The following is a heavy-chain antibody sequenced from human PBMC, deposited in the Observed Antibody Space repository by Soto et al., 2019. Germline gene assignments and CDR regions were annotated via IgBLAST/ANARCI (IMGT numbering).Heavy chain of an antibody. J-gene: IGHJ5*02. CDR1: GGSFSGYS. CDR2: INHSITT. Sequence: QVQLQQWGAGLLKPSETLSLTCAVYGGSFSGYSWTWIRQPPGRGLEWIGEINHSITTNYTPSLKSRVTISVATSKNQFSLKLSSVTAADTAVYYCARRTPGASETYYNSWFDPWGQGTLVTVSS. V-gene: IGHV4-34*01. CDR3: ARRTPGASETYYNSWFDP. D-gene: IGHD3-10*01.